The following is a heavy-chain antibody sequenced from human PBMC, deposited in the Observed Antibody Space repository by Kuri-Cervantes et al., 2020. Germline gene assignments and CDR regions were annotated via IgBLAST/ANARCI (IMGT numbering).Heavy chain of an antibody. Sequence: GESLKISCKASGYTFTRYWIGWVRQMPGKGLEWMGIIYPLDSDTRYSPSFQGQVTISVDKSINTAYLQWSSLKASDTAMYYCARLHTNNYYDSSGYYEHPYWYFDLWGRGTLVTVSS. CDR3: ARLHTNNYYDSSGYYEHPYWYFDL. J-gene: IGHJ2*01. D-gene: IGHD3-22*01. V-gene: IGHV5-51*01. CDR2: IYPLDSDT. CDR1: GYTFTRYW.